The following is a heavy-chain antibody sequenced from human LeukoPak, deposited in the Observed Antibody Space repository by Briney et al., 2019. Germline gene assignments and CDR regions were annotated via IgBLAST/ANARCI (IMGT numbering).Heavy chain of an antibody. Sequence: GGSLRLSCAASGFRFSSYAMSWVRQAPGKGLEWVSAISGSGVSTYYADSVKGRFTVSRDNSKNTLYLQMSSLRAEDTAVYYCTCDLDRSDGLWGQGTMVTVSS. CDR3: TCDLDRSDGL. V-gene: IGHV3-23*01. D-gene: IGHD2-8*01. CDR1: GFRFSSYA. J-gene: IGHJ3*01. CDR2: ISGSGVST.